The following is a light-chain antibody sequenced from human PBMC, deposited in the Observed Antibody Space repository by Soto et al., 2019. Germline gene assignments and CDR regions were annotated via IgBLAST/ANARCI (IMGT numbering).Light chain of an antibody. CDR2: SDN. V-gene: IGLV1-44*01. J-gene: IGLJ2*01. CDR1: SSNIGSNT. CDR3: AAWDDSLNGVI. Sequence: QSGLTQPPSASGTPGQRVTISCSGGSSNIGSNTVNWYQHLPGTAPKLLIYSDNQRPSGVPDRFSGSKSGTSASLAISGLQSEDEADYYCAAWDDSLNGVIFGGGTKLTVL.